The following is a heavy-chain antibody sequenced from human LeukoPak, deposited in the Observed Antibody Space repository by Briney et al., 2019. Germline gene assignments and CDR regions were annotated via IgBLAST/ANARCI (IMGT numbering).Heavy chain of an antibody. CDR1: GGSFSGYY. D-gene: IGHD1-7*01. J-gene: IGHJ4*02. CDR2: INHSGST. Sequence: PSETLSLTCAVYGGSFSGYYWSWIRQPPGKGLEWIGEINHSGSTNYNPSLKSRVTISVDTSKNQFSLKLSSVTAADTAVYYCARQAYNWNYIYWGQGTLVTLSS. V-gene: IGHV4-34*01. CDR3: ARQAYNWNYIY.